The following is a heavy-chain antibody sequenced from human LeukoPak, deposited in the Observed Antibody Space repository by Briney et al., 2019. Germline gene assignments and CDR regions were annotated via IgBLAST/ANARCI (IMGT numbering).Heavy chain of an antibody. CDR2: ISGTGGST. V-gene: IGHV3-23*01. D-gene: IGHD6-13*01. J-gene: IGHJ6*03. CDR3: ARVYSSSWYSGYLYMDV. CDR1: GFTFSNYA. Sequence: GGSLRLSCAASGFTFSNYAMSWVRQAPGKGLEWVSSISGTGGSTYYADSVKGRFTISRDNSNNTLFLQMNSLRAEDTAVYYCARVYSSSWYSGYLYMDVWGKGTTVTVSS.